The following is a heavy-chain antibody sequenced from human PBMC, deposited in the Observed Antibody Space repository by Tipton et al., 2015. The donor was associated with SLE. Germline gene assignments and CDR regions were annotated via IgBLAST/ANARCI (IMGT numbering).Heavy chain of an antibody. CDR2: INGPGGTT. CDR1: GFSFSNYA. Sequence: LRLSCTASGFSFSNYAMSWVRQVPGKGLEWVSTINGPGGTTYYAESVKGRFTISRDNSKTKVYLQMNSLRAEDTAVFFCAKDLRATSSPGDAFDIWGQGTMVTVSS. J-gene: IGHJ3*02. V-gene: IGHV3-23*01. D-gene: IGHD6-6*01. CDR3: AKDLRATSSPGDAFDI.